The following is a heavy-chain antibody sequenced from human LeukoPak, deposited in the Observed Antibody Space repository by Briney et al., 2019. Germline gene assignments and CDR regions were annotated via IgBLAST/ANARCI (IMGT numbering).Heavy chain of an antibody. V-gene: IGHV3-48*01. CDR3: ARRGDWFCTSRNCPPRNYFYYMDV. CDR2: ISGTNRAI. D-gene: IGHD2-8*01. CDR1: GFNFNAYG. Sequence: GGSLRLSCVGSGFNFNAYGMNWVRQAPGEGLEWLAFISGTNRAIHYADSVKGRFTITRDNAKNSLFLHMNTLTVEDTAVYYCARRGDWFCTSRNCPPRNYFYYMDVWGNGTTVAVSS. J-gene: IGHJ6*03.